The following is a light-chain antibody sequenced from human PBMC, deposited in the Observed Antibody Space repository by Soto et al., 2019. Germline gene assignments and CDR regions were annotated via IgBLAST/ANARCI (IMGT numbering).Light chain of an antibody. CDR3: SSYTITSTLV. CDR1: SSDVGGYNY. V-gene: IGLV2-14*01. CDR2: DVS. J-gene: IGLJ1*01. Sequence: QSALTQPASVSGSPGQSITISCTGTSSDVGGYNYVSWYQQHPGKAPKHMIYDVSNRPSGVSNRFSGSKSGNTASLTISGLQAEDEADYYCSSYTITSTLVFGTGTKLTVL.